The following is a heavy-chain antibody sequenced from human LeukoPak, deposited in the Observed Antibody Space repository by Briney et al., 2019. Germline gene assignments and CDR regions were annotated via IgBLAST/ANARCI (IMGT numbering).Heavy chain of an antibody. CDR2: IIPILGIA. D-gene: IGHD2-21*02. CDR3: ARAVGGDPDNWFDP. CDR1: GGTFSSYA. J-gene: IGHJ5*02. V-gene: IGHV1-69*04. Sequence: ASVKVSCKASGGTFSSYAISWVRQAPGQGLEWMGRIIPILGIANYAQKFQGRVTITADKSTSTAYMELSSLRSEDTAVYYRARAVGGDPDNWFDPWGQGTLVTVSS.